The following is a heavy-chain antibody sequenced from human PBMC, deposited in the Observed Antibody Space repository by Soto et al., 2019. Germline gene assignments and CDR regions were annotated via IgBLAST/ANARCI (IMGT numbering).Heavy chain of an antibody. CDR2: IDPTESYT. D-gene: IGHD1-26*01. J-gene: IGHJ5*02. CDR1: GYSVTRQW. Sequence: GESPMLSWXAFGYSVTRQWIRWVAQMPGKGLAWVGRIDPTESYTNYSPSFQGHVTISVDKSRSTAYVQWSSLKASDAAIYYCATTIPPSGSGIFSYLDLWGQGTLVTVSS. CDR3: ATTIPPSGSGIFSYLDL. V-gene: IGHV5-10-1*01.